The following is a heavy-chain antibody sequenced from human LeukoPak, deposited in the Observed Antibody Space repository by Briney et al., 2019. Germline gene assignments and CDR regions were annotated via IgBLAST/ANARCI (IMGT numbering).Heavy chain of an antibody. CDR2: IYYSGRA. CDR1: GGSISSYY. J-gene: IGHJ4*02. D-gene: IGHD5-18*01. Sequence: SETLSLTCSVSGGSISSYYWSWIRQPPGKGLEWIGYIYYSGRANYNPSLKSRVTISVDTSKNQFSLTLSSVTAADTAVYYCARGQKYRNGYTVTELGSGYFDYWGQGTLVTVSS. CDR3: ARGQKYRNGYTVTELGSGYFDY. V-gene: IGHV4-59*01.